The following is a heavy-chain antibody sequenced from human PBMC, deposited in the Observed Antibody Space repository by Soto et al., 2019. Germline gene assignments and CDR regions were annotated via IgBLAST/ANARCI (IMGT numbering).Heavy chain of an antibody. CDR2: ISDDGSNK. D-gene: IGHD3-22*01. Sequence: GGSLRLSCAASGFTFSNYAMHWVRQAPGKGLEWVAVISDDGSNKYYADSVKGRFTISRDHSKNTLYLQMNSLRAEDTAVYYCARPLDHYDSSGYRQPFDSWGQGALVTVSS. CDR1: GFTFSNYA. J-gene: IGHJ4*02. V-gene: IGHV3-30-3*01. CDR3: ARPLDHYDSSGYRQPFDS.